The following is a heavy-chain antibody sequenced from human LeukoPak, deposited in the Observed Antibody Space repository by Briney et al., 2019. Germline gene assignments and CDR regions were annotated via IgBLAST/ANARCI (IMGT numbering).Heavy chain of an antibody. CDR3: ARDSGDYYGSGSYYNG. D-gene: IGHD3-10*01. Sequence: ASVKVSCKASGYAFTVYYIHWARQAPGQGLEWMGWVNPVSGGTNYPPKFQGRVTMTRDTSISTAYMELTSLRSDDTAVYYCARDSGDYYGSGSYYNGWGQGTLVTVSS. J-gene: IGHJ4*02. CDR2: VNPVSGGT. CDR1: GYAFTVYY. V-gene: IGHV1-2*02.